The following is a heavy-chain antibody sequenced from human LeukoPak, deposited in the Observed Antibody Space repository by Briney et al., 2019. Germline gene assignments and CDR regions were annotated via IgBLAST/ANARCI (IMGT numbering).Heavy chain of an antibody. CDR1: GYTFTSYG. V-gene: IGHV1-18*01. CDR2: ISAYNGNT. CDR3: ARVWSGYSSSWGIYYYYYMDV. Sequence: ASVKVSCKASGYTFTSYGISWVRQAPGQGLEWRGWISAYNGNTNYAQKLQGRVTMTTDTSTSTAYMELKSLRSDDTAVYYCARVWSGYSSSWGIYYYYYMDVWGKGTTVTVSS. J-gene: IGHJ6*03. D-gene: IGHD6-13*01.